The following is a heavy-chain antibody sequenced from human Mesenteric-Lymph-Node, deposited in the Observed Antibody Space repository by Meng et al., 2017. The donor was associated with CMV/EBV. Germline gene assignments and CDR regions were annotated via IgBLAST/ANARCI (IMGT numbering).Heavy chain of an antibody. V-gene: IGHV5-51*01. J-gene: IGHJ4*02. CDR2: IYPGDSDT. Sequence: KGSGYSCTSYWIDWVRQMPGKGLEWMGIIYPGDSDTRYSPSFQGQVTISADKSISTTYLQWNSLKASDTAMYYCARYGVTVTTGGDYWGQGTLVTVSS. D-gene: IGHD4-17*01. CDR3: ARYGVTVTTGGDY. CDR1: GYSCTSYW.